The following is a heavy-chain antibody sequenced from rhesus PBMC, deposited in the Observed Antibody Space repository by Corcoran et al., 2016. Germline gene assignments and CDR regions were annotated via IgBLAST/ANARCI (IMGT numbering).Heavy chain of an antibody. D-gene: IGHD2-21*01. CDR3: ARDRCTGSGCYLDY. CDR1: GGAISSGYYY. V-gene: IGHV4-122*02. Sequence: QVQLQESGPGLVKPSETLSLTCAVSGGAISSGYYYWSWIRQPPGKGLEGIGYITYSGSTSYNPSLKSRVTISRDTSKNQFSLKLSSVTAADTAVYYCARDRCTGSGCYLDYWGQGVLVTVSS. CDR2: ITYSGST. J-gene: IGHJ4*01.